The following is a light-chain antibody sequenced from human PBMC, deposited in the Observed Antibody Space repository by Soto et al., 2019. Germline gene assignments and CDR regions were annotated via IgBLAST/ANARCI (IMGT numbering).Light chain of an antibody. CDR2: DAS. CDR1: LSVTSSN. V-gene: IGKV3-20*01. Sequence: VLTQSPGTLSLSPGEGATLSCRASLSVTSSNLAWYQQKPGQAPRLLIYDASIRASGIPDRFSGSGSGTDFILTISRLEPEDFAVYYCQQYGTSPVTFGQGTKLEIK. CDR3: QQYGTSPVT. J-gene: IGKJ2*01.